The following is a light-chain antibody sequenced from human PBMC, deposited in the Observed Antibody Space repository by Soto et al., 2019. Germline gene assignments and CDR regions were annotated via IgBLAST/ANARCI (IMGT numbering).Light chain of an antibody. J-gene: IGKJ5*01. V-gene: IGKV3-20*01. CDR2: GAT. CDR1: QSVNIY. CDR3: QQYGSSPIT. Sequence: EFVMTQFPATLSVCPGERATLSCRASQSVNIYLAWYQQKPGQAPRLLIFGATYRATGIPDRFSGSGSGTDFTLTISRLEPEDFAVYYCQQYGSSPITFGQGTRLEI.